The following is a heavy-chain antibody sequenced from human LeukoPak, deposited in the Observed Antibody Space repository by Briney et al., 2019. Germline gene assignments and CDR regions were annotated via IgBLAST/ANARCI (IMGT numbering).Heavy chain of an antibody. Sequence: KSGGSLRLSCAASGFTFSSYSMNWVRQAPGKGLEWVSFISSGSSYIYYADSVKGRFTISRDNAKNSLYLQMNSLRAEDTAVYYCARDPVEGFYNTSDYWGQGTLVTVSS. CDR3: ARDPVEGFYNTSDY. D-gene: IGHD3-9*01. J-gene: IGHJ4*02. V-gene: IGHV3-21*01. CDR2: ISSGSSYI. CDR1: GFTFSSYS.